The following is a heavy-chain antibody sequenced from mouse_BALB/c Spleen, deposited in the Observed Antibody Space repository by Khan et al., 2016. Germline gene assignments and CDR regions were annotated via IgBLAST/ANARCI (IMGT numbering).Heavy chain of an antibody. D-gene: IGHD1-1*01. J-gene: IGHJ2*01. Sequence: VQLKESGAELVRSGASVKLSCTASVFNIKDYYMHWVKQRPEQGLEWIGWIDPENGDTEYAPTFQGKATMTADTSSNAAYLQFSSLTSEDSAVYYCNAIYDGSDVDFDYWGQGTTRTVSS. V-gene: IGHV14-4*02. CDR2: IDPENGDT. CDR1: VFNIKDYY. CDR3: NAIYDGSDVDFDY.